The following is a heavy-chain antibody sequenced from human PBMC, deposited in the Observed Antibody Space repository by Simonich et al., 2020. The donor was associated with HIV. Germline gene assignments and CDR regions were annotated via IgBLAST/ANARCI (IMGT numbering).Heavy chain of an antibody. CDR3: ARDGRKGSSTSCSDY. CDR2: ISSSISYI. Sequence: EVQLVESGGGLVKPGGSLRLSCAASGFTFSSYSMNWLRQAPGKGLEWVSSISSSISYIYYADSVKGRFTISRDNAKNSLYLQMNSLRAEDTAVYYCARDGRKGSSTSCSDYWGQGTLVTVSS. D-gene: IGHD2-2*01. V-gene: IGHV3-21*01. CDR1: GFTFSSYS. J-gene: IGHJ4*02.